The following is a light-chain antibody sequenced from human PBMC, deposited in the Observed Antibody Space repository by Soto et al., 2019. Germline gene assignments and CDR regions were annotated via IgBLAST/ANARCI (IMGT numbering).Light chain of an antibody. V-gene: IGKV3-11*01. J-gene: IGKJ5*01. CDR1: PSVTNF. CDR2: GAF. Sequence: EIVLTQSPASLSLSPGERATLCCRASPSVTNFLAWYQQKPGQAPRLLIYGAFNRATGIPARFSGSGSGTDFTLTISSLEPEDSAIYYCQQRNVWPPVTFGQGTRLEIK. CDR3: QQRNVWPPVT.